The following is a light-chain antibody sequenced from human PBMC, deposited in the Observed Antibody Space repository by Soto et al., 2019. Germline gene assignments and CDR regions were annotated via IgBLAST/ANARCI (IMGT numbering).Light chain of an antibody. CDR1: DSNIGSNS. J-gene: IGLJ1*01. V-gene: IGLV1-47*02. Sequence: HSVLTQPPSASGTAGQVVTISCSGGDSNIGSNSVYWYQHLPRMAPKLLIYYNNQRPSGVPDRFSGSRSGTSASLAIVGLRSEDEAVYYCAAWDASLSACVFGNGTKVTV. CDR2: YNN. CDR3: AAWDASLSACV.